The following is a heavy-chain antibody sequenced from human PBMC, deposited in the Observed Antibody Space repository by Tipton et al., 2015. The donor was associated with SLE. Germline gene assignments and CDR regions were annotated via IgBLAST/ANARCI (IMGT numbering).Heavy chain of an antibody. CDR3: ARELWFGTPGAFDI. V-gene: IGHV4-39*01. D-gene: IGHD3-10*01. CDR2: IYYSGST. J-gene: IGHJ3*02. Sequence: TLSLTCTVSGGSISSSSYYWGWIRQPPGKGLEWIGSIYYSGSTYYNPSLKSRVTISVDTSKNQFSLKLSSVTAADTAAYYCARELWFGTPGAFDIWGQGTMVTVSS. CDR1: GGSISSSSYY.